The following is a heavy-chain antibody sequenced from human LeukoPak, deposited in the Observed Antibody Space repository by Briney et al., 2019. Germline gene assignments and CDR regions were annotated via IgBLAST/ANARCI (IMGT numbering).Heavy chain of an antibody. CDR1: GFTFNNYN. V-gene: IGHV3-21*01. CDR3: AKDSHSWSRDY. Sequence: GGSLGLSCAASGFTFNNYNMNWVRQAPGKALEWVSSITSSGTYIFYADSVKGRFTISRDNAKKSLYLEMNSLRAEDTAVYYCAKDSHSWSRDYWGQGTLVTVSS. D-gene: IGHD6-13*01. CDR2: ITSSGTYI. J-gene: IGHJ4*02.